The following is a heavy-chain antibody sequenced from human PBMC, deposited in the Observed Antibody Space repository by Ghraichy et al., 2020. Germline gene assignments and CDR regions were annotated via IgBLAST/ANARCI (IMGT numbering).Heavy chain of an antibody. CDR3: SRDLAVDSGMDV. Sequence: GESQNISCAASGFTFNNFGMNWVRQAPGKGLEWVSFISSSSTYIYYLDSVKGRFTISRDNTKNSLYLQMNSLRAEDSAVYYCSRDLAVDSGMDVWGSGTPVTVSS. CDR1: GFTFNNFG. CDR2: ISSSSTYI. V-gene: IGHV3-21*01. J-gene: IGHJ6*04.